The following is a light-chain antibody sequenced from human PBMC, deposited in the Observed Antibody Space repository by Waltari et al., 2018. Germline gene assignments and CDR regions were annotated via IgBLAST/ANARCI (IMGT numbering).Light chain of an antibody. V-gene: IGKV3-20*01. CDR1: QSVSSNY. CDR2: GAS. CDR3: QQYGSSPRT. Sequence: EIVLTQSPGTLSLSPRERATLSCRASQSVSSNYLGWYQQKPGQAPRLLIQGASSRATGIPDRFSGSGSGADFTLTISRLEPEDFAVYYCQQYGSSPRTFGQGTKVEIK. J-gene: IGKJ1*01.